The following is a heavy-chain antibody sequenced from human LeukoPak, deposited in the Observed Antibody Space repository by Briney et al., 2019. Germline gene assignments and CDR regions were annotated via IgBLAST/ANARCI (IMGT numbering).Heavy chain of an antibody. CDR1: GFTFSDYY. CDR3: AREHDYGDYAVDY. Sequence: PGGSLRLSCAASGFTFSDYYMSWIRQAPGKGLEWASYISSSGSTIYYADSVKGRFTISRDNAKNSLYLQMNSLRAEDTAVYYCAREHDYGDYAVDYWGQGTLVTVSS. V-gene: IGHV3-11*04. D-gene: IGHD4-17*01. CDR2: ISSSGSTI. J-gene: IGHJ4*02.